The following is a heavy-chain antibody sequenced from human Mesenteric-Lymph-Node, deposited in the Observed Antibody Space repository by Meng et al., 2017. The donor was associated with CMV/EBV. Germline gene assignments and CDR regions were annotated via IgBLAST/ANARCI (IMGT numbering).Heavy chain of an antibody. CDR3: AKTYYDFWSGLP. CDR2: INHSGST. J-gene: IGHJ5*02. Sequence: SETLSLTCAVYGGSFSGYYWSWIRQPPGKGLEWIGEINHSGSTNYNPSLKSRVTISVDTSKNQFSLKLSSVTAADTAVYYCAKTYYDFWSGLPWGQGTLVTVSS. D-gene: IGHD3-3*01. CDR1: GGSFSGYY. V-gene: IGHV4-34*01.